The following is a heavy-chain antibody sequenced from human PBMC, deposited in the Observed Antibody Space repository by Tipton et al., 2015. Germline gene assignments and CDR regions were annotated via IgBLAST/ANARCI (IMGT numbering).Heavy chain of an antibody. V-gene: IGHV3-21*01. CDR1: GFTFSSYW. J-gene: IGHJ3*02. D-gene: IGHD5-12*01. Sequence: SLRLSCAASGFTFSSYWMSWVRQAPGKGLEWVSSISFDSIYMYYADSVKGRFTISRDNTKNSLYLQMNSLRAEDTAVYYCARDRPGGRSGYDIGAFDIWGQGTMVTVSS. CDR3: ARDRPGGRSGYDIGAFDI. CDR2: ISFDSIYM.